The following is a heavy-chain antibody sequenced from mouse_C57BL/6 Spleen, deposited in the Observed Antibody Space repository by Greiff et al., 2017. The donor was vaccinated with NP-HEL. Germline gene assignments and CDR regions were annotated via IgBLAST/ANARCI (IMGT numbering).Heavy chain of an antibody. CDR1: GYTFTSYW. CDR2: IHPNSGST. J-gene: IGHJ3*01. V-gene: IGHV1-64*01. CDR3: ARGGYDYDWFAD. Sequence: QVQLQQPGAELVKPGASVKLSCKASGYTFTSYWMHWVKQRPGQGLEWIGMIHPNSGSTNYNEKFKSKATLTVDKSSSTAYMQLSSLTSEDSAVYYCARGGYDYDWFADWGQGTLVTVSA. D-gene: IGHD2-4*01.